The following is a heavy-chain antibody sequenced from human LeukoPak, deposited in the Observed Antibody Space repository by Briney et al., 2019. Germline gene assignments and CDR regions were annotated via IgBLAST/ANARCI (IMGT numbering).Heavy chain of an antibody. J-gene: IGHJ5*02. CDR3: ARSGPMIAVAGTNWFDP. V-gene: IGHV3-21*01. CDR2: ISSSSSYI. CDR1: GFTFSRDS. Sequence: GGSLRLSCAASGFTFSRDSMNWVRQAPGKGLEWVSSISSSSSYIYYADSVKGRFTISRDNAKNSLYLQMNSLRAEDTAVYYCARSGPMIAVAGTNWFDPWGQGTLVTVSS. D-gene: IGHD6-19*01.